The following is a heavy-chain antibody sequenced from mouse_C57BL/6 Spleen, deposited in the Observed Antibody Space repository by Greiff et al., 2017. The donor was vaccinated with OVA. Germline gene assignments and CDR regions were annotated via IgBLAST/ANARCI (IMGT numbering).Heavy chain of an antibody. CDR1: GFTFSDYY. CDR3: ARHYSDWCVDV. Sequence: DVKLVESGGGLVQPGGSLKLSCAASGFTFSDYYMYWVRQTPEKRLEWVASISNGGGSTYYPDTVKGRFTISRDNAKNTLDLQMSRLKAKDTAMYYCARHYSDWCVDVWGTGTTVTVSS. CDR2: ISNGGGST. D-gene: IGHD6-1*01. J-gene: IGHJ1*03. V-gene: IGHV5-12*01.